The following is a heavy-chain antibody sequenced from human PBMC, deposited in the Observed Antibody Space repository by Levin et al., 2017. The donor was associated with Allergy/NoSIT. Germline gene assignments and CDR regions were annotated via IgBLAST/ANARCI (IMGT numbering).Heavy chain of an antibody. D-gene: IGHD1-1*01. V-gene: IGHV3-30-3*01. J-gene: IGHJ6*02. CDR1: GFTFSSYA. CDR2: ISYDGSNK. CDR3: ARVGTLYYYGMDV. Sequence: AGESLKISCAASGFTFSSYAMHWVRQAPGKGLEWVAVISYDGSNKYYADSVKGRFTISRDNSKNTLYLQMNSLRAEDTAVYYCARVGTLYYYGMDVWGQGTTVTVSS.